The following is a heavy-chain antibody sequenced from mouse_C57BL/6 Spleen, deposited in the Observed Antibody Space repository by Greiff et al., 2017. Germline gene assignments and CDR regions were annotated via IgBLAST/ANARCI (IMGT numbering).Heavy chain of an antibody. J-gene: IGHJ1*03. D-gene: IGHD1-1*01. CDR1: GYTFTDYY. CDR3: ARGDYYGSSYYWYFDV. Sequence: VQLQQSGAELVRPGASVKLSCKASGYTFTDYYINWVKQRPGQGLEWIARIYPGSGNTYYNEKFKGKATLTAEKSSSTAYMQRSSLTSEDSAVYFCARGDYYGSSYYWYFDVWGTGTTVTVSS. V-gene: IGHV1-76*01. CDR2: IYPGSGNT.